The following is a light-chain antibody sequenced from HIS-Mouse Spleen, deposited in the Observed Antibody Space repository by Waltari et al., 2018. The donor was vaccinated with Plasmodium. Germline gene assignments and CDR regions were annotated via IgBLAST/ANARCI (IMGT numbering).Light chain of an antibody. CDR2: GAS. CDR1: PSVSSN. Sequence: EIVMTQSPATLSVSPGERATLSCRASPSVSSNLAWYHQKPGQAPRLLIYGASTRATGIPARFSGSGSVTEFTLTISSLQSEDFAVYYCQQYNNWSFTFGPGTKVDIK. J-gene: IGKJ3*01. V-gene: IGKV3-15*01. CDR3: QQYNNWSFT.